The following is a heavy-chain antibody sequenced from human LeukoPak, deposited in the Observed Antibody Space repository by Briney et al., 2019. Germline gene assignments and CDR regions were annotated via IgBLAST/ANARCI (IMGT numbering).Heavy chain of an antibody. D-gene: IGHD2-2*01. CDR3: AKDIVVVPAATALWDY. Sequence: GGSLRLSCAASGLTFNIYAMSWVRQAPGKGLEWVSALSGSGASTYYADSVKGRFTISRDNSKNTLYLQMNSLRAEDTAIYYCAKDIVVVPAATALWDYWGQGTLVTVSS. V-gene: IGHV3-23*01. J-gene: IGHJ4*02. CDR1: GLTFNIYA. CDR2: LSGSGAST.